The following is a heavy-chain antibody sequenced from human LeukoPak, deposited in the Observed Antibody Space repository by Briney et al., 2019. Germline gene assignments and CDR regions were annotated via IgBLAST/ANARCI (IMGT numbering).Heavy chain of an antibody. D-gene: IGHD3-22*01. Sequence: SETLSLTCAVYGGSFSGYYWSWIRQPPGKGLEWIGEINHSGSTNYNPSLKSRVTISVDTSKNQFSLKLSSVTAADTAVYYCARANYYDSSGYRAEYFQHWGQGTLVTVSS. CDR3: ARANYYDSSGYRAEYFQH. CDR2: INHSGST. CDR1: GGSFSGYY. V-gene: IGHV4-34*01. J-gene: IGHJ1*01.